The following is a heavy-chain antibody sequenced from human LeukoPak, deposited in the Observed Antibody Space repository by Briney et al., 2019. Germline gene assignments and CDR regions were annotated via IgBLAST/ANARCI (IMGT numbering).Heavy chain of an antibody. CDR3: ARHQCGSYYYFDY. CDR2: IYYSGST. D-gene: IGHD1-26*01. CDR1: GGSISSYY. V-gene: IGHV4-59*08. J-gene: IGHJ4*02. Sequence: PSETLSLTCTVSGGSISSYYWSWIRQPPGKGLEWIGYIYYSGSTNYNPSLKSRVTISVDTSKNQFSLKLSPVTAADTAVYYCARHQCGSYYYFDYWGQGTLVTVSS.